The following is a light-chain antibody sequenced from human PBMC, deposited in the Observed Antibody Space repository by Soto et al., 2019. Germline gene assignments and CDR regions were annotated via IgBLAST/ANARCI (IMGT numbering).Light chain of an antibody. CDR3: LQHNSYPRA. J-gene: IGKJ4*01. Sequence: DIQMTQSPSSLSASVGDRVTITCRASQAIGNDLGWYQQRPGKAPNRLIYAASRLQSGVSSRFSGSGSGIEFTLTISSLQPEDFATYYCLQHNSYPRAFGAGTRVEIK. V-gene: IGKV1-17*01. CDR1: QAIGND. CDR2: AAS.